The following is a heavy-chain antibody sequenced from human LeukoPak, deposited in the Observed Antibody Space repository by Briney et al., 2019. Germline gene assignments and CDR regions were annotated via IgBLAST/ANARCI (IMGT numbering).Heavy chain of an antibody. V-gene: IGHV3-33*01. D-gene: IGHD6-13*01. CDR2: IWSDGVTK. Sequence: PRGSLRLSCAASGFTFSSYGMHWVRQAPGKGLEWVAVIWSDGVTKNYADSVKGRFTISRDNSKNALYLQMNSLRADDTAVYYCATDRGSSPFDYWGQGTLVTVSS. CDR1: GFTFSSYG. CDR3: ATDRGSSPFDY. J-gene: IGHJ4*02.